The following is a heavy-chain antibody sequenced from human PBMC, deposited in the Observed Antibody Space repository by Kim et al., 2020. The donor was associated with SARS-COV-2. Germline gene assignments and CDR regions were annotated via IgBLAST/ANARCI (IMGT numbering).Heavy chain of an antibody. D-gene: IGHD3-22*01. J-gene: IGHJ4*02. CDR1: GFTFSSYT. V-gene: IGHV3-21*01. Sequence: GGSLRLSCAASGFTFSSYTMNWVRQAPGKGLEWVSSISSSSSYIYYADSLKGRFTISRDNANNALYLQMNSLRAEDTALYYCARDRVSSGYAYSWCQGT. CDR2: ISSSSSYI. CDR3: ARDRVSSGYAYS.